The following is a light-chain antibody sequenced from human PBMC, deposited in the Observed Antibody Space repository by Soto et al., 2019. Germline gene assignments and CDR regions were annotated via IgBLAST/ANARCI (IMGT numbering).Light chain of an antibody. Sequence: QSALTQTASVSGSPGQSITISCTGTSSDVGGFNSVSWYQLRPGTAPKLILYDVVDRPSGVSYRFSGSKSGNTASLTSSGLQAADEADNFSSSYASNTTNVFGGVTKVTVL. CDR2: DVV. V-gene: IGLV2-14*03. CDR3: SSYASNTTNV. CDR1: SSDVGGFNS. J-gene: IGLJ1*01.